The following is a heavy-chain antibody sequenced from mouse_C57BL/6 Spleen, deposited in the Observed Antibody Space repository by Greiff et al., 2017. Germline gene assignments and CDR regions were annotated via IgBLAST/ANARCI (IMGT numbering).Heavy chain of an antibody. CDR3: ARNPMGAMDY. CDR2: IDPEDGET. J-gene: IGHJ4*01. Sequence: EVQLQESGAELVKPGASVKFSCTASGFNIKDYYMHWVKQRTEQGLEWIGRIDPEDGETIYAPKFQGKATIAADTSSNTAYLQLSSLTSEDTAVYYCARNPMGAMDYWGQGTSVTVSS. D-gene: IGHD1-1*02. CDR1: GFNIKDYY. V-gene: IGHV14-2*01.